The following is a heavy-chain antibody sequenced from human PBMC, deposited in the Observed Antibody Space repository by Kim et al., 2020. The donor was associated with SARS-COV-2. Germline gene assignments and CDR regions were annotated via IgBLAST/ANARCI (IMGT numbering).Heavy chain of an antibody. Sequence: GGSLRLSCAASGFTFSTYAMTWVRQAPGKGLEWVSTITDRGIGTYYADSVKGRFAISRDNSKNTLFLQMNSLRAEDTAVYYCAKDRLSYSGYNWIFDCWSQGTLATVSS. J-gene: IGHJ4*02. CDR1: GFTFSTYA. V-gene: IGHV3-23*01. CDR3: AKDRLSYSGYNWIFDC. D-gene: IGHD5-12*01. CDR2: ITDRGIGT.